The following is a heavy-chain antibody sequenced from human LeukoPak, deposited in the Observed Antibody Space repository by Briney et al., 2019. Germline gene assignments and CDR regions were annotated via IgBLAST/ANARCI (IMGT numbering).Heavy chain of an antibody. D-gene: IGHD3-3*01. V-gene: IGHV4-30-2*01. CDR3: ARDRGIFVPFFNLAIDY. CDR1: GGSISSGGYY. CDR2: IYHSGST. J-gene: IGHJ4*02. Sequence: SETLSLTCTVSGGSISSGGYYWSWIRQPPGKGLEWIGYIYHSGSTYYNPSLKSRVTISVDRSKNQFSLKLSSVTAADTAVYYCARDRGIFVPFFNLAIDYWGQGTLVTVSS.